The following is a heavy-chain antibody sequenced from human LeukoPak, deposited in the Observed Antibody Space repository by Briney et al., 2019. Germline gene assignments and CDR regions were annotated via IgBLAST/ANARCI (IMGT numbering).Heavy chain of an antibody. CDR2: ISSSSSYI. J-gene: IGHJ4*02. CDR3: ARDSILEWYY. D-gene: IGHD3-3*01. V-gene: IGHV3-21*01. CDR1: GFXFSSYS. Sequence: GGSLRLSCAASGFXFSSYSINWVRQAPGKGLEWVSSISSSSSYIYYADSVKGRFTISRDNAKNSLYLQMNSLRAEDTAVYYCARDSILEWYYWGQGTLVTVSS.